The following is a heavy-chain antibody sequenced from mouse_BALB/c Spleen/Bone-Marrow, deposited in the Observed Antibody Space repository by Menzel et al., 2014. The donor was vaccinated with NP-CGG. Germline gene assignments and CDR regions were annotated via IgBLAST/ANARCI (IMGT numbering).Heavy chain of an antibody. J-gene: IGHJ4*01. CDR2: ILPGSGST. D-gene: IGHD1-2*01. Sequence: VKLMESGAELMKPGASVKISCKATGYTFSSYWIEWVKQRPGHGLEWIGEILPGSGSTNYNEKFKGKATFTAATSSNTAYMHLSSLTSEDSAVYYCARGLLRPYYAMDYWGQGTSITVSS. CDR1: GYTFSSYW. V-gene: IGHV1-9*01. CDR3: ARGLLRPYYAMDY.